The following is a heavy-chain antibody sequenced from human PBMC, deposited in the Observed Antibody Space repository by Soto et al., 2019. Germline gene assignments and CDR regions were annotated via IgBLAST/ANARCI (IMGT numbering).Heavy chain of an antibody. CDR3: ARGGNEAAADYFDY. CDR2: IIPIFGTA. CDR1: GYTFTSYG. J-gene: IGHJ4*02. D-gene: IGHD6-13*01. V-gene: IGHV1-69*13. Sequence: QVQLVQSGAEVKKPGASVKVSCKASGYTFTSYGISWVRQAPGQGLEWMGGIIPIFGTANYAQKFQGRVTITADESTSTAYMELSSLRSEDTAVYYCARGGNEAAADYFDYWGQGTLVTVSS.